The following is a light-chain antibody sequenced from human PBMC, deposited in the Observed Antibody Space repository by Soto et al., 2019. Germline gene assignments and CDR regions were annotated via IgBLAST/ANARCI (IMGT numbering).Light chain of an antibody. V-gene: IGLV1-36*01. Sequence: QSVLTQPPSVSEAPRQRVTISCSGSTSNIENYCVNWYQQFPGKAPKLLIYYDDLLPSGVSDRFSGSKSGTSASLAISGLQSEDEADYYCATWDDSLNAVVFGGGTKLTVL. CDR3: ATWDDSLNAVV. CDR2: YDD. CDR1: TSNIENYC. J-gene: IGLJ2*01.